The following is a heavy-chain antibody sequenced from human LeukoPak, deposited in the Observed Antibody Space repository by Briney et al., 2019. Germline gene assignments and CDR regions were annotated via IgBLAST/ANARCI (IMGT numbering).Heavy chain of an antibody. V-gene: IGHV4-59*01. CDR3: ARGGSYLNY. J-gene: IGHJ4*02. CDR1: GDSISSYY. D-gene: IGHD3-16*02. CDR2: FYHSGST. Sequence: SETLSLTCTVSGDSISSYYWNWIREPPGKGLEWIGYFYHSGSTNYNPSLESRVTISVDTSKNQFSLNLSSVTAADTAMYYCARGGSYLNYWGQGTLVTVSS.